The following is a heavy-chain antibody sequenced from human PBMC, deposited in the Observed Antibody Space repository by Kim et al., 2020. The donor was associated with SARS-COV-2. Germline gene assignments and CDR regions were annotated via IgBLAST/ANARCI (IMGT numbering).Heavy chain of an antibody. CDR1: GFTFDDYG. CDR2: INWNGGST. CDR3: ARGRRDGYNYYFDY. D-gene: IGHD5-12*01. V-gene: IGHV3-20*01. Sequence: GGSLRLSCAASGFTFDDYGMSWVRQAPGKGLEWVSGINWNGGSTGYADSVKGRFTISRDNAKNSLYLQMNSLRAEDTALYHCARGRRDGYNYYFDYWGQGTLVTVSS. J-gene: IGHJ4*02.